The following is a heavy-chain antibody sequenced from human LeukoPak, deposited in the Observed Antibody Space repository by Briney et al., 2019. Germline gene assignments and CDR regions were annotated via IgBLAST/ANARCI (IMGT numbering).Heavy chain of an antibody. CDR2: ISGSGGST. CDR1: GLTFSSYA. V-gene: IGHV3-23*01. J-gene: IGHJ4*02. D-gene: IGHD3-10*01. Sequence: GGSLRLSCAASGLTFSSYAMSWVRQAPGKGLEWVSAISGSGGSTYYADSVKGRFTISRDNSKNTLYLQMNSLRAEDTAVYYCAKSSGVGITSFFGYWGQGTLVTVSS. CDR3: AKSSGVGITSFFGY.